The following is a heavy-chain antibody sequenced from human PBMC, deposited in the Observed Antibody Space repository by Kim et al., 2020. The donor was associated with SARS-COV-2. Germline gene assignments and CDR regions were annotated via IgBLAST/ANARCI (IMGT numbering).Heavy chain of an antibody. Sequence: GGSLRLSCAASGFTFTNCAMNWVRQAPGKGLEWVSAISGSGSSTYYTDSVKGRFTISRDNSQNTVHLQMNSLRVEDTALYYCVKDFYNSGRYYRTDYYYYGMDVWGQGTTVTVSS. CDR2: ISGSGSST. D-gene: IGHD3-10*01. CDR3: VKDFYNSGRYYRTDYYYYGMDV. J-gene: IGHJ6*02. CDR1: GFTFTNCA. V-gene: IGHV3-23*01.